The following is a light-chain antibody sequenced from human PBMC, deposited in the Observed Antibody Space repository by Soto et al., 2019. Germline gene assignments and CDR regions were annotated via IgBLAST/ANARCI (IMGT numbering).Light chain of an antibody. V-gene: IGLV2-14*01. CDR2: DVS. CDR3: SSYTSSNTLA. Sequence: QSVLTQPASVSGSAGQSITISCTGATSDVGGYNYVSWYQQYPGKAPKLVICDVSNRPSGVSNRFSGSKSGNTASLTISGLQAEDEADYYCSSYTSSNTLAFGGGTKLTVL. CDR1: TSDVGGYNY. J-gene: IGLJ3*02.